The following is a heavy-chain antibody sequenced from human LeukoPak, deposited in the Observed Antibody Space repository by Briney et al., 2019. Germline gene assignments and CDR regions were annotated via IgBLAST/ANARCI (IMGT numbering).Heavy chain of an antibody. D-gene: IGHD6-19*01. CDR3: ARGSSGWRFDS. Sequence: KPSETLSLTCTVSGGSISSYYWIWIRQPPGKGLEWIGDIYYSGRTNYNPSLKSRVTISVDTSKNQFSVKLSSVTAADTAVYYCARGSSGWRFDSWGQGILVTVST. CDR2: IYYSGRT. V-gene: IGHV4-59*01. CDR1: GGSISSYY. J-gene: IGHJ4*02.